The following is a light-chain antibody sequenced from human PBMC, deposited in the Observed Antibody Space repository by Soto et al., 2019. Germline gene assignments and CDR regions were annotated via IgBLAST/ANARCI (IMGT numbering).Light chain of an antibody. CDR2: AAS. V-gene: IGKV1-9*01. CDR1: QGISTY. Sequence: DIQMTQSPSSLSASVEDRVIITCRASQGISTYLNWYQQKPGKAPKLLIYAASTLQSGVPSRFSGSGSGTEFTLTISSLQPEDFATYYCQQLNSYPLTFGGGTKVDIK. J-gene: IGKJ4*01. CDR3: QQLNSYPLT.